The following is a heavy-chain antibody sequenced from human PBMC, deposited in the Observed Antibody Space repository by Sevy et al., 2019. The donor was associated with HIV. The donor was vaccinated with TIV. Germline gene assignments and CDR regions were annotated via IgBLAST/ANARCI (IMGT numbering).Heavy chain of an antibody. D-gene: IGHD1-26*01. V-gene: IGHV3-7*01. J-gene: IGHJ4*02. Sequence: GGSLRLSCAASGFSFSAYWMNWVRQAPGKGLEWVANIKPDGSVKHYVDSAEGRFTISRDNAKNSLYLQMNSLRVEDTAMYYCAQETFGRFDSWGQGTLVTVSS. CDR1: GFSFSAYW. CDR2: IKPDGSVK. CDR3: AQETFGRFDS.